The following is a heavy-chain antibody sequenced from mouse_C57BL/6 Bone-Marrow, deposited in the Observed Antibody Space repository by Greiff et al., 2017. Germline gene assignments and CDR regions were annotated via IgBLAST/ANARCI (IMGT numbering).Heavy chain of an antibody. CDR2: ISSGGSYT. CDR1: GFTFSSYG. D-gene: IGHD2-4*01. V-gene: IGHV5-6*02. CDR3: ARHGGLRPLDY. Sequence: DVMLVESGGDLVKPGGSLKLSCAASGFTFSSYGMSWVRQTPDKRLEWVATISSGGSYTYYPDSVKGRFTISRDNAKNTLYLQMSSRKSEDTAMYYCARHGGLRPLDYWGEGTTLTVSS. J-gene: IGHJ2*01.